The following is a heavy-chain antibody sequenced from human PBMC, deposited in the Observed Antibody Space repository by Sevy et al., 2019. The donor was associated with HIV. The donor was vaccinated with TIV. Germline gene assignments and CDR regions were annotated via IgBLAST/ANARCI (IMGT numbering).Heavy chain of an antibody. CDR3: ARRTYYYDSSGYPVVYFDY. D-gene: IGHD3-22*01. V-gene: IGHV5-51*01. CDR2: FYPGDSDT. CDR1: GYSFTSYW. Sequence: GESLKISCKGSGYSFTSYWIGWVRQMPGKGLEWMGIFYPGDSDTRYSPSFQGQVTISADKSISTAYLQWSSLKASDTAMYYCARRTYYYDSSGYPVVYFDYWGQGTLVTVSS. J-gene: IGHJ4*02.